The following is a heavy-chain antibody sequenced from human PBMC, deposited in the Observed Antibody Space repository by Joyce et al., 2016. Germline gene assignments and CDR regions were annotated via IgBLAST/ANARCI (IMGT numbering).Heavy chain of an antibody. CDR2: ISHDGSHK. Sequence: QVQLVESGGGVVQPGRSLRLSCAASGFTFSDYAMHWVRQAPGKGLEWVAIISHDGSHKYYADSVKGRFTISRENSNNTLYFQMNSLRAEGTAVYYCAKDRSSGWYGGWFDPWGQGTLVTVSS. CDR1: GFTFSDYA. V-gene: IGHV3-30*18. CDR3: AKDRSSGWYGGWFDP. D-gene: IGHD6-13*01. J-gene: IGHJ5*02.